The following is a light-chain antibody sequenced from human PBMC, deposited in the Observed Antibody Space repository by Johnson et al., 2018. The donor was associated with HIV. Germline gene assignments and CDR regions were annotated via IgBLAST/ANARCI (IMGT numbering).Light chain of an antibody. J-gene: IGLJ1*01. Sequence: QSVLTQPPSVSAAPGQKVTISCSGSNSNIGNNYVSWYQQLPGTAPKLLIYEINQRPSGVPDRFSGSKSGTSASLAISGLRAADEADYYCAAWDDSLSGLYVFGTGTKVTVL. V-gene: IGLV1-47*01. CDR1: NSNIGNNY. CDR3: AAWDDSLSGLYV. CDR2: EIN.